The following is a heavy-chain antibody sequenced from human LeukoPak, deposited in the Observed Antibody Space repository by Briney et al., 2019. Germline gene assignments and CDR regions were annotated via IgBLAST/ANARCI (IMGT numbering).Heavy chain of an antibody. V-gene: IGHV3-21*04. CDR1: GFTFSSYS. D-gene: IGHD3-22*01. J-gene: IGHJ4*02. Sequence: XGSLRLSCAASGFTFSSYSMNWVRQAPGKGLEWVSSISSSSSYINYADSVKGRFTISRDNAKNSLYLQMNSLRAEDTAVYYCARDQGDHSSGSVDYWGQGTLVTVSS. CDR2: ISSSSSYI. CDR3: ARDQGDHSSGSVDY.